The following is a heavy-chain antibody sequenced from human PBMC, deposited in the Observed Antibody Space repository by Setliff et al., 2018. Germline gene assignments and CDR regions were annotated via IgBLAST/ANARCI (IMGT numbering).Heavy chain of an antibody. CDR3: ARGLGTYYFDY. D-gene: IGHD5-12*01. V-gene: IGHV3-7*01. J-gene: IGHJ4*02. CDR1: GFTFSSYW. CDR2: IKKDGSEK. Sequence: GGSLRLSCAASGFTFSSYWMSWVRQAPGKGLEWVANIKKDGSEKYYVDSVKGRFTISRDNAKNSLYLQMNSLRAEDTAVYYCARGLGTYYFDYWGQGTLVTVSS.